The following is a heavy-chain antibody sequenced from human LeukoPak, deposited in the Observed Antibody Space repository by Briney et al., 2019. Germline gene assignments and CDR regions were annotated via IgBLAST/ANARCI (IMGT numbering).Heavy chain of an antibody. D-gene: IGHD1-26*01. CDR3: ARKWEPYYFDY. CDR1: GFTFSSYT. V-gene: IGHV3-48*01. Sequence: GGSLRLSCAASGFTFSSYTMNWVRQAPGKGLEWVSYISSSSSTIHYADSVKGRFTISRDNAKNSLYLQMNSLRAEDTAVYYCARKWEPYYFDYWGQGTLVTVSS. J-gene: IGHJ4*02. CDR2: ISSSSSTI.